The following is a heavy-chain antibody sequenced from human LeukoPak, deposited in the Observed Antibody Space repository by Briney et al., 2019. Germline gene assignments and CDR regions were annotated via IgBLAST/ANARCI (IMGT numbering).Heavy chain of an antibody. D-gene: IGHD5-24*01. Sequence: SETLSLTCAVYGGSFSGYYWSWIRQPPGKGLEWIGEINHSGSTNYNPSLKSRVTISVDTSKNQFSLKLSSVTAADTAVYCCARSPGEAWLQLGYWGQGTLVTVSS. CDR2: INHSGST. J-gene: IGHJ4*02. V-gene: IGHV4-34*01. CDR1: GGSFSGYY. CDR3: ARSPGEAWLQLGY.